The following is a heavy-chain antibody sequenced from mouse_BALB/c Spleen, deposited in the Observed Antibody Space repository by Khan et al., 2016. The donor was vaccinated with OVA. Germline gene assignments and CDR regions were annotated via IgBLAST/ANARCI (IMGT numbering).Heavy chain of an antibody. CDR1: GFNIKDTY. CDR2: IDPANGCT. Sequence: VQLKQSGAEFVKPGASVKLSCTASGFNIKDTYMHWVKQRPEQGLEWIGRIDPANGCTTYDPRFQGKATITADTSSNTAYLHLNSLTSDDTAVYCCARITYYGGAYWGQGTLVTVSA. J-gene: IGHJ3*01. CDR3: ARITYYGGAY. D-gene: IGHD2-10*01. V-gene: IGHV14-3*02.